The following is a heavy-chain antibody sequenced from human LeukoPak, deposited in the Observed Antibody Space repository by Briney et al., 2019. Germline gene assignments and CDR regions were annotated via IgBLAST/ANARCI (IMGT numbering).Heavy chain of an antibody. CDR2: LDVDGSST. CDR1: GFTFGSYW. J-gene: IGHJ2*01. V-gene: IGHV3-74*01. Sequence: PGGSLRLSCAASGFTFGSYWMNWVRQVPGKGLMLVSRLDVDGSSTTYADSVKGRFTISRDNARNTLHLQMSSLGAEDTAVYYCARGAPIDLWGRGTLVTVSS. D-gene: IGHD2-2*02. CDR3: ARGAPIDL.